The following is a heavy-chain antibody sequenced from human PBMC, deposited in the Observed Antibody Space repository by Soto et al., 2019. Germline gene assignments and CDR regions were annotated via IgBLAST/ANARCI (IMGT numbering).Heavy chain of an antibody. D-gene: IGHD2-21*02. J-gene: IGHJ4*02. CDR2: IYYSGST. CDR1: GGSISSGDYY. V-gene: IGHV4-30-4*01. CDR3: ARGWLEDCGGDCWYFDY. Sequence: QVQLQESGPGLVKPSQTLSLTCTVSGGSISSGDYYWSWIRQPPGKGLERIGYIYYSGSTYYNPSLKSRVTISVDTSKNQFSLKLSSVTAADTAVYYCARGWLEDCGGDCWYFDYWGQGTLVTVSS.